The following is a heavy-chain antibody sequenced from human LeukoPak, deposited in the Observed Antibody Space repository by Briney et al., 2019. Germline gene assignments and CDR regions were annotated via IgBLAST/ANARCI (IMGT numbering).Heavy chain of an antibody. J-gene: IGHJ4*02. CDR3: AKVHDFWSGYYLDN. Sequence: GGSLRLSCAASGFTFDNYGMSWVRQAPGKGLEWVSGISGSGGSTYYADSVRGRFTISRDNSKNTLFMQMNRLRAEDTAIYYCAKVHDFWSGYYLDNWGQGTLVTVSS. CDR1: GFTFDNYG. V-gene: IGHV3-23*01. CDR2: ISGSGGST. D-gene: IGHD3-3*01.